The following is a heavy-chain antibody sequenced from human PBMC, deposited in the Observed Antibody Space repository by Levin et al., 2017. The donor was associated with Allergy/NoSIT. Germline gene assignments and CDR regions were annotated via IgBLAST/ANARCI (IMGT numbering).Heavy chain of an antibody. D-gene: IGHD6-19*01. CDR3: ARGGWSTLDS. J-gene: IGHJ5*01. Sequence: GGSLRLFCEVSGFDVSSHYMSWVRQAPGKGLEWVAVIANNTFHADSVKGRFSIFRDNSKNTLYFQMNDLRVEDTAMYYCARGGWSTLDSWGQGTLVTVSS. V-gene: IGHV3-53*01. CDR2: IANNT. CDR1: GFDVSSHY.